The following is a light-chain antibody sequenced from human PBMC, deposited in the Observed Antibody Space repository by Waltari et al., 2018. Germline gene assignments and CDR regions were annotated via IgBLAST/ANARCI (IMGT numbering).Light chain of an antibody. CDR3: NSFAGSDTVV. CDR1: SGDIGAYNS. CDR2: DVN. Sequence: QSALTQPPSASGSPGQSVTISCTGTSGDIGAYNSVNWYRQHPGKVPKLMIYDVNRPPSGVPDRFSGPKSGNTASLTVSGLQPEDEAVYYCNSFAGSDTVVFGGGTTLTVL. V-gene: IGLV2-8*01. J-gene: IGLJ2*01.